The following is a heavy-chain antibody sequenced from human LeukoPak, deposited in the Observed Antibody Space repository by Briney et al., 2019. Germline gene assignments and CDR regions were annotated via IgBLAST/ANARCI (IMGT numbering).Heavy chain of an antibody. CDR2: IDYSGST. CDR1: GGSISSSGYY. CDR3: ARHNHGMDV. J-gene: IGHJ6*02. Sequence: SETLSLTCTVSGGSISSSGYYWGWIRQPPGKGLAWIGSIDYSGSTYYNPSLKNRVTISVDASKKRFSLKLSSVTVADTAVFCCARHNHGMDVWGQGTTVTVSS. V-gene: IGHV4-39*01.